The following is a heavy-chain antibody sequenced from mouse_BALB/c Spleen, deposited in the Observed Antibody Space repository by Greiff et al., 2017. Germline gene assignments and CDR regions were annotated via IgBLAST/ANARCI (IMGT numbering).Heavy chain of an antibody. V-gene: IGHV1-7*01. CDR3: ARTHYGSSQYYFDY. D-gene: IGHD1-1*01. CDR2: INPSTGYT. CDR1: GYTFTSYW. J-gene: IGHJ2*01. Sequence: QVQLKESGAELAKPGASVKMSCKASGYTFTSYWMHWVKQRPGQGLEWIGYINPSTGYTEYNQKFKDKATLTADKSSSTAYMQLSSLTSEDSAVYYCARTHYGSSQYYFDYWGQGTTLTVSS.